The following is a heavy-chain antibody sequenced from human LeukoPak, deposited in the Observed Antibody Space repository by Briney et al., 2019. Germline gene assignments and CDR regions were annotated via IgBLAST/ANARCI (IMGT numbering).Heavy chain of an antibody. D-gene: IGHD3-3*01. J-gene: IGHJ4*02. CDR3: VALRFLEWLSSLKPYYFDS. CDR2: ISGSGGST. CDR1: GFTFSSYA. V-gene: IGHV3-23*01. Sequence: PGGSLRLSCAASGFTFSSYAMSWVRQAPGKGLEWVSAISGSGGSTYYADSVKGRFTISRDNSKNTLYLQMNSLRAEDTAVYYCVALRFLEWLSSLKPYYFDSWGQGTLVTVSS.